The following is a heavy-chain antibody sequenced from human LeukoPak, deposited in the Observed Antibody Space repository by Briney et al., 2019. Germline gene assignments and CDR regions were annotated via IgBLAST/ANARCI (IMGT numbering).Heavy chain of an antibody. Sequence: GGSLRLACAASGFTVSINYMSWARQAPGKGLEWVSVIYSDSRTDYSDSVKGRFTISRDNSKNTLYLQMNSLRVEDTAVYYCATLSGPGQTHDFWGQGTPVTVSS. CDR3: ATLSGPGQTHDF. CDR1: GFTVSINY. J-gene: IGHJ4*02. V-gene: IGHV3-53*01. CDR2: IYSDSRT. D-gene: IGHD3/OR15-3a*01.